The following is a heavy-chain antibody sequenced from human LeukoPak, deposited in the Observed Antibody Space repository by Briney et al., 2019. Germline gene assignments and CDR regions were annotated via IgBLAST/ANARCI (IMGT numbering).Heavy chain of an antibody. D-gene: IGHD1-26*01. V-gene: IGHV4-59*12. Sequence: SETLSLTCTVSGGSISRYYWSWIRQPPGKGLEWIGYIYYSGSTNYNPSLKSRVTMSVDTSKNQFSLKLSSVTAEDTAVYYCAKDLEVVGATKNYWGQGTLVTVSS. J-gene: IGHJ4*02. CDR1: GGSISRYY. CDR3: AKDLEVVGATKNY. CDR2: IYYSGST.